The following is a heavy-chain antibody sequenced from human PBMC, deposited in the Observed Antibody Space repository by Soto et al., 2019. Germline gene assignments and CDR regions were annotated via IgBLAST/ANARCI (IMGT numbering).Heavy chain of an antibody. Sequence: PSETLSLTCTVSGGSISSYYWSWIRQPAGKGLEWIGRIYTSGSTNYNPSPKSRVTMSVDTSKNQFSLKLSSVTAADTAVYYCARSGSGSGSYYRNWFDPWGQGTLVTVSS. CDR2: IYTSGST. CDR1: GGSISSYY. D-gene: IGHD3-10*01. V-gene: IGHV4-4*07. CDR3: ARSGSGSGSYYRNWFDP. J-gene: IGHJ5*02.